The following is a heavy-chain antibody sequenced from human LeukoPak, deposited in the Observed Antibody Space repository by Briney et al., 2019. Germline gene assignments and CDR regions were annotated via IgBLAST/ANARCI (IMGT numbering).Heavy chain of an antibody. J-gene: IGHJ4*02. Sequence: XXGXYWSWIRQYPGKGLEWIGYIYYSGSTYYNPSLKSRVTISVDTSKNQFSLKLSSVTAADTAVYYCAREDYSSSSVEYWGQGTLVTVSS. D-gene: IGHD6-6*01. CDR2: IYYSGST. CDR1: XXGXY. V-gene: IGHV4-31*02. CDR3: AREDYSSSSVEY.